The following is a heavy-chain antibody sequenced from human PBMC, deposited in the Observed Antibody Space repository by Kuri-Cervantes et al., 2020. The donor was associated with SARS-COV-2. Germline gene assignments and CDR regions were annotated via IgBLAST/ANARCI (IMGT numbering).Heavy chain of an antibody. D-gene: IGHD5-24*01. CDR2: IYTSGST. CDR1: GGSISSGSYY. V-gene: IGHV4-61*02. J-gene: IGHJ3*02. CDR3: ARVRRWLQSNDAFDI. Sequence: LRLSCTVSGGSISSGSYYWSWIRQPAGKGLEWIGRIYTSGSTNYNPSLKSRVTISVDTSKNQFSLKLSSVTAADTAVYYCARVRRWLQSNDAFDIWGQGTMVTVSS.